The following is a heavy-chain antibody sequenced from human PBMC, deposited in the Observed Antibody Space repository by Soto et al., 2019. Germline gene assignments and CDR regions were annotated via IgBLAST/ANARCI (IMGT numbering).Heavy chain of an antibody. CDR3: ARDGFSGGICYSDC. Sequence: SETLSLTCTVSRGSISSGDYYWTWIRQHPGKGLEWIGYIYYTGTTYYNPSLKGRLTMSIDTSKNQFSLNLSSVTAADTAVYYCARDGFSGGICYSDCWGQGTLVTVSS. CDR2: IYYTGTT. CDR1: RGSISSGDYY. J-gene: IGHJ4*02. V-gene: IGHV4-31*03. D-gene: IGHD2-15*01.